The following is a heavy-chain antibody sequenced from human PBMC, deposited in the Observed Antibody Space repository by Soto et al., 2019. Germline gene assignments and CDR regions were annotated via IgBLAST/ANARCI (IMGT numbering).Heavy chain of an antibody. CDR1: GFTFSSYA. Sequence: HPGGSLRLSCAASGFTFSSYAMSWVRQAPGKGLEWVSAISGSGDNTYSAESVKGRLTISRDNSKNTVYLQMNSLRAEDTALYFCAKDLSFDWLLPFDCWGQGTLVTVSS. V-gene: IGHV3-23*01. CDR3: AKDLSFDWLLPFDC. D-gene: IGHD3-9*01. CDR2: ISGSGDNT. J-gene: IGHJ4*02.